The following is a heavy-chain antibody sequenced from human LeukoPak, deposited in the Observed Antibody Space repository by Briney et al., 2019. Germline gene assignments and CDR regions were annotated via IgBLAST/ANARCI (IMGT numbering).Heavy chain of an antibody. V-gene: IGHV1-8*01. Sequence: ASVKVSCKASGYTFTSYDINWVRQATGQGLERMGWMNPNSGNTGYAQKFQGRVTMTRNTSISTAYMELSSLRSEDTAVYYCVLRILELASAPVLPGVKSDYWGQGTLVTVSS. J-gene: IGHJ4*02. D-gene: IGHD2-2*01. CDR2: MNPNSGNT. CDR1: GYTFTSYD. CDR3: VLRILELASAPVLPGVKSDY.